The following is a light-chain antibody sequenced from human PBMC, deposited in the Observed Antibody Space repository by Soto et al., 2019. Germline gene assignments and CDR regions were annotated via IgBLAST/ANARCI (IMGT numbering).Light chain of an antibody. CDR3: QQYHSWPPT. J-gene: IGKJ1*01. CDR1: QSVSSSY. CDR2: GAS. Sequence: IVWTHSPATLSFSPGERATLSFRASQSVSSSYLAWYQQKPGQAPRLLIYGASTRATVIPAGFSGSGSGTEFTLTISSLQSEDFAVYYCQQYHSWPPTFGQGTKVDIK. V-gene: IGKV3D-7*01.